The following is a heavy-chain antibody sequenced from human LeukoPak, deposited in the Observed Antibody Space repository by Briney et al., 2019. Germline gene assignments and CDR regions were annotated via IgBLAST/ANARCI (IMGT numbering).Heavy chain of an antibody. CDR2: IIPILGTA. CDR1: RGTFSSYA. Sequence: SVKVSCKASRGTFSSYAIRWVRQAPGQGLEGMGGIIPILGTANYAQKFQGRVTITTDESTSTAYMQLSSMRSEDTAVYYCARGTEVLLWFGESHYYGMDVWGQGTTVTVSS. D-gene: IGHD3-10*01. V-gene: IGHV1-69*05. J-gene: IGHJ6*02. CDR3: ARGTEVLLWFGESHYYGMDV.